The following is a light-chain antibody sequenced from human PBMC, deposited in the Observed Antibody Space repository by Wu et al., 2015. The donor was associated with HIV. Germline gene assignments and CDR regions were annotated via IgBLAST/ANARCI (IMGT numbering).Light chain of an antibody. J-gene: IGKJ4*01. CDR1: QSVTSNY. V-gene: IGKV3-20*01. Sequence: EIVLTQSPGTLSLSPGERATLSCRASQSVTSNYLAWYQQKPGQAPRLLIYGASSRATGIPDRFSGSGSGTDFTLTISRLEPEDFAVYYCQQYGSSPPLTFGGGTKVEDQT. CDR3: QQYGSSPPLT. CDR2: GAS.